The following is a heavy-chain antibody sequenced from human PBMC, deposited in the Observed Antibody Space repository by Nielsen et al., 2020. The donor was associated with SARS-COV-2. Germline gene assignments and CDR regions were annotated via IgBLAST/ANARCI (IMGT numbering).Heavy chain of an antibody. CDR3: ARDSTAAIGGAWFDT. V-gene: IGHV4-31*01. CDR1: GGSISSGGYY. J-gene: IGHJ5*02. D-gene: IGHD2-2*02. CDR2: IFYSGST. Sequence: SETLSLTFTVSGGSISSGGYYWNWIRQHPGKGLAWIWNIFYSGSTFYNPSVKSHFSMSLDTSKNQFSLNVTSVTAADTAVYYCARDSTAAIGGAWFDTWGQGTLVTVSS.